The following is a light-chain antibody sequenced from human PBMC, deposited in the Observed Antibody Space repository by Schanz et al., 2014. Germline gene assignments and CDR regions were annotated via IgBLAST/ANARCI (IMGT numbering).Light chain of an antibody. CDR3: QQYDNLPFT. J-gene: IGKJ3*01. CDR1: QDISNY. Sequence: DIQMTQSPSSLSASVGDRVTITCQASQDISNYLNWYQQKPGKAPKLLIYYASNLETGVPSRFSGSGSETYFTFTISSLQPEDIATYYCQQYDNLPFTFGPGTKVDIK. V-gene: IGKV1-33*01. CDR2: YAS.